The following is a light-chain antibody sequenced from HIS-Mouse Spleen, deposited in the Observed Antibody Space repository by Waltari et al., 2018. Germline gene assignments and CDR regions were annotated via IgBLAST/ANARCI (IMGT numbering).Light chain of an antibody. CDR2: GAS. V-gene: IGKV3-15*01. Sequence: DIVMTQSPATLSVSPGERATLSCRARQSVSSNLAWHQQKPGQAPRLIIYGASTRATGIPARFSGSGAGTEFTLTISSLQSEDFAVYYCQQYNNWWTFGQGTKVEIK. J-gene: IGKJ1*01. CDR1: QSVSSN. CDR3: QQYNNWWT.